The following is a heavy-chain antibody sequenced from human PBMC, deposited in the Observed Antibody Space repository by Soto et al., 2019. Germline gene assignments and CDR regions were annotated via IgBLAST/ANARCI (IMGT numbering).Heavy chain of an antibody. CDR3: ARFSGGSYNTYYFYYGMDV. CDR1: GYTFTSYG. Sequence: ASVKVSCKASGYTFTSYGISWVRQAPGQGLDLMGWISAYNGNTKYAQDLQGRVTMTTDTSTSTAYMERRSLRSDDTAVYYCARFSGGSYNTYYFYYGMDVCGQGTTFTVSS. CDR2: ISAYNGNT. V-gene: IGHV1-18*01. D-gene: IGHD2-15*01. J-gene: IGHJ6*02.